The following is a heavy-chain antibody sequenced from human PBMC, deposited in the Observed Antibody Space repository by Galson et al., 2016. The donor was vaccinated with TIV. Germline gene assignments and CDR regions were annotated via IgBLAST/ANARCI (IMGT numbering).Heavy chain of an antibody. J-gene: IGHJ4*02. Sequence: QSGAEVKKPGESLKISCQASGYRITNYWIGWVRQMPGKGLEWVGIFYPGDGSTKYSPSFQGRVTISADKSSNTANLQLRSLKASDTAIYYCVSPLWILAWAFIWGEGTLVTVSS. CDR3: VSPLWILAWAFI. CDR1: GYRITNYW. CDR2: FYPGDGST. D-gene: IGHD5-12*01. V-gene: IGHV5-51*01.